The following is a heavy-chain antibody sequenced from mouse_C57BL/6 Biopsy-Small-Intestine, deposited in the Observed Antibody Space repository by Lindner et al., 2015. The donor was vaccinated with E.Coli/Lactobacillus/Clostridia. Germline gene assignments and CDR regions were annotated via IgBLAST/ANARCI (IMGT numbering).Heavy chain of an antibody. V-gene: IGHV1-82*01. J-gene: IGHJ2*01. CDR1: GYAFSSSW. CDR2: IYPGDGDT. D-gene: IGHD1-1*01. Sequence: VQLQESGPELVKPGASVKISCKASGYAFSSSWMNWVKQRPGKGLEWIGRIYPGDGDTNYNGKFKGKATLTADKSSSTAYMQLSSLTSEDSAVYFCARSGITTPVATGDYWGQGTTLTVSS. CDR3: ARSGITTPVATGDY.